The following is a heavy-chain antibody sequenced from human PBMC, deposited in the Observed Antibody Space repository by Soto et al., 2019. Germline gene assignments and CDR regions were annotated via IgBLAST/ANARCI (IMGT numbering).Heavy chain of an antibody. CDR2: LWYDGSNK. CDR1: GFTFSSYG. CDR3: ARVDIVRGNGMDV. J-gene: IGHJ6*02. D-gene: IGHD2-2*03. V-gene: IGHV3-33*01. Sequence: QVQLVESGGGVVQPGRSLRLSCAASGFTFSSYGMHWVRQAPGKGLEWVAVLWYDGSNKYYADSVKGRFTISRDNSKNTLYLQMNSLRAEDTAVYYCARVDIVRGNGMDVWGQGTTVTVSS.